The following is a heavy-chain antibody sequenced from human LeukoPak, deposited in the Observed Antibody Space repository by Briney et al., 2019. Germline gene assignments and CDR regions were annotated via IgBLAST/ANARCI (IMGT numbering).Heavy chain of an antibody. CDR2: IRYDGSNK. Sequence: PGGSLRLSCAASGFTFSSYGMHWVRQAPGKGLEWVAFIRYDGSNKYYADSVKGRFTISRDNSKSTLYLQMNSLRLEDTAVYFCAKDLLQYYYDSSGYYPDYWGQGTLVTVSS. V-gene: IGHV3-30*02. CDR3: AKDLLQYYYDSSGYYPDY. CDR1: GFTFSSYG. J-gene: IGHJ4*02. D-gene: IGHD3-22*01.